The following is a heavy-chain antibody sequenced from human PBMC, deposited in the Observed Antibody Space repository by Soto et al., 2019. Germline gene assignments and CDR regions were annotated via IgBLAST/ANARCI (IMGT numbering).Heavy chain of an antibody. Sequence: GGSLRLSCTASGFTFGDYAMSWFRQAPGKGLEWVGFIRSKAYGGTTEYAASVKGRFTISRDDSKSIAYLQMHSLKTEDTAVYYCTRDHRSYCSSTSCRRHYFDYWGQGTLVTVSS. J-gene: IGHJ4*02. V-gene: IGHV3-49*03. CDR3: TRDHRSYCSSTSCRRHYFDY. CDR2: IRSKAYGGTT. D-gene: IGHD2-2*01. CDR1: GFTFGDYA.